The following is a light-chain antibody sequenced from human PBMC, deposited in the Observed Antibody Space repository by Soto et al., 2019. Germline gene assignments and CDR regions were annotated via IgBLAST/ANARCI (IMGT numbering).Light chain of an antibody. CDR1: QSITNR. CDR2: DAS. CDR3: QQYNNWPRT. V-gene: IGKV1-5*01. Sequence: DIQMTQSPSTLSASVGDRVAITCRASQSITNRLAWYQLKPGKAPKVLIYDASSRATGIPDRFSGGGSGTEFTLTISSLQSEDFAIYYCQQYNNWPRTFGQGTKVDIK. J-gene: IGKJ1*01.